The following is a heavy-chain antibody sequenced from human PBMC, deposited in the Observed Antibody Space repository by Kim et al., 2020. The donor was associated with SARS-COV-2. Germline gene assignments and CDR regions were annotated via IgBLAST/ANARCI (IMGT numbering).Heavy chain of an antibody. Sequence: KGRFTISRDNSKNTLYLQMNSLRAEDTAVYYCAREEISGSYITGGRYFDYWGQGTLVTVSS. V-gene: IGHV3-30*07. CDR3: AREEISGSYITGGRYFDY. D-gene: IGHD1-26*01. J-gene: IGHJ4*02.